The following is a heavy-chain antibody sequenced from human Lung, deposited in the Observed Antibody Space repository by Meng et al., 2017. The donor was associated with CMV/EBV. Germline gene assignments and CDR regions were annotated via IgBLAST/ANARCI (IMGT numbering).Heavy chain of an antibody. CDR3: AKGMFNWNFVGDY. CDR1: GVTFSSYG. Sequence: VSGVTFSSYGMHWVRQAPGKGLEWVAIISYDGSNTNYADSLKGRFTISRDNSKKTLFLQMNSLKTEDTAVYYCAKGMFNWNFVGDYWGQGTLVTVSS. V-gene: IGHV3-30*18. D-gene: IGHD1-20*01. CDR2: ISYDGSNT. J-gene: IGHJ4*02.